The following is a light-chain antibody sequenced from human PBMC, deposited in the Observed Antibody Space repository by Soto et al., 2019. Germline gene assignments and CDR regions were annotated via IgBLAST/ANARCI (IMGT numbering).Light chain of an antibody. CDR1: QNIDSY. V-gene: IGKV1-39*01. CDR2: DAS. J-gene: IGKJ4*01. Sequence: DIQMTQSPSSLSASLGDRVTISCRASQNIDSYLNWYQQRPGKAPKLLIHDASSLQSGVPSRFSGSGSGTDFALTISSLQPEDFAVYYCQQYNSWPLTFGGGTKVDIK. CDR3: QQYNSWPLT.